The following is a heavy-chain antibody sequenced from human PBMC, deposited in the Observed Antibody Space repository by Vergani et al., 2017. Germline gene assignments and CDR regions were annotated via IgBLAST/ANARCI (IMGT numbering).Heavy chain of an antibody. CDR1: GFTFSNAW. CDR3: ARGGPTTVVTEDAFDI. V-gene: IGHV3-53*04. Sequence: EVQLVESGGGLVKPGGSLRLSCAASGFTFSNAWMSWVRQAPGRGLEWVSVIYRGGSTDYADSVKGRFTISRHNSKNTLYLQMNSLRAEDTAVYYCARGGPTTVVTEDAFDIWGQGTMVTVSS. J-gene: IGHJ3*02. D-gene: IGHD4-23*01. CDR2: IYRGGST.